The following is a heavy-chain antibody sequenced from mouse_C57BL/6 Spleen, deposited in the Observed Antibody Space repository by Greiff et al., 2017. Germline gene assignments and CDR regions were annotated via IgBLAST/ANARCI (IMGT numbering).Heavy chain of an antibody. CDR1: GYTFISYW. CDR2: IDPSDSYT. V-gene: IGHV1-50*01. Sequence: QVQLQPGAALVKPGASVKQFCKASGYTFISYWMQWVKQRPGQGLEWIGEIDPSDSYTNYYQKFKGKATLTVDTSSSTAFMQLSSLTSEDSAVYYCARYDYYVYFDYWGQGTTLTVSS. CDR3: ARYDYYVYFDY. D-gene: IGHD1-1*01. J-gene: IGHJ2*01.